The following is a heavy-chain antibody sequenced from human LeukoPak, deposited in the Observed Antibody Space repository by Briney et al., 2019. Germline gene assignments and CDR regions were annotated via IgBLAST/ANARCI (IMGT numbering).Heavy chain of an antibody. D-gene: IGHD2-21*02. CDR2: IYTSGST. CDR1: GGSISSYY. V-gene: IGHV4-4*07. Sequence: SETLFLTCTVSGGSISSYYWSWIRQPPGKGLERIGRIYTSGSTNYNPSLKSRVTMSVDTSKNQFSLKLSSVTAADTAVYYCARQFAYCGGDCYSLDYWGQGTLVTVSS. J-gene: IGHJ4*02. CDR3: ARQFAYCGGDCYSLDY.